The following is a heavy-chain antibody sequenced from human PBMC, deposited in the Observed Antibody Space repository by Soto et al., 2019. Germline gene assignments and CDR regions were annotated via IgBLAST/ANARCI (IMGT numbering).Heavy chain of an antibody. Sequence: SETLSLTCTVSGGSTSSYYWSWIRQPPGKGLKWIGYIYYSGSTNYNPSLKSRVTISVDTSKNQFSLKLSSVTAADTAVYYCARRYGGALDDWGQGTLVT. CDR1: GGSTSSYY. CDR2: IYYSGST. CDR3: ARRYGGALDD. V-gene: IGHV4-59*01. J-gene: IGHJ4*02. D-gene: IGHD4-17*01.